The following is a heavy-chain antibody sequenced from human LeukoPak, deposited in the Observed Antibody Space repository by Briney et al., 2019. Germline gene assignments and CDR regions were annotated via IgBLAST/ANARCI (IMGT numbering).Heavy chain of an antibody. Sequence: SVKVSCKASGGTFSSYAISWVRQAPGQGLEWMGGIIPIFGTANYAQKFQGRVTITTDESTSTAYMELGSLRSEDTAVYYCARGIAVAPNWFDPWGQGTLVTVSS. CDR2: IIPIFGTA. J-gene: IGHJ5*02. V-gene: IGHV1-69*05. D-gene: IGHD6-19*01. CDR3: ARGIAVAPNWFDP. CDR1: GGTFSSYA.